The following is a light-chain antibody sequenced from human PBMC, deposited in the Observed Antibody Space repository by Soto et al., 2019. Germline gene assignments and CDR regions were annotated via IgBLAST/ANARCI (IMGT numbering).Light chain of an antibody. J-gene: IGLJ3*02. CDR3: CSYAGSSTP. V-gene: IGLV2-23*01. CDR2: EGS. CDR1: SSDVGSYNL. Sequence: QSALTQPASVSGSPGQSITISCTGTSSDVGSYNLVSWYQQHPGKAPKRMIYEGSKRPSGVSNRFSGSKSGNTASLTISGLQAEDEADYSCCSYAGSSTPFGGGTKLTVL.